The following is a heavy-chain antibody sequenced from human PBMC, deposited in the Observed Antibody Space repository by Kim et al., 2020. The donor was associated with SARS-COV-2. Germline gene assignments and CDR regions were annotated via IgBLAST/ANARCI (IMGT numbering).Heavy chain of an antibody. Sequence: SLKSRFTISVETSKNPVYLKLSVVTAADTAVYYCARGRITIFGVVTEFDYWGQGTLVTVSS. J-gene: IGHJ4*02. CDR3: ARGRITIFGVVTEFDY. D-gene: IGHD3-3*01. V-gene: IGHV4-31*02.